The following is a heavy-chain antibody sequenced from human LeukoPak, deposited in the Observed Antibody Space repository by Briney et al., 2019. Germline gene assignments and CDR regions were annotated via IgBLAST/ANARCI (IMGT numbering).Heavy chain of an antibody. CDR2: IYPGDSET. J-gene: IGHJ5*02. D-gene: IGHD2-15*01. CDR3: ARGTAVYCRDICCYLFDL. CDR1: GYIFSNNW. Sequence: GESLKISCEDSGYIFSNNWIGWVRQMPGKGLEWMGIIYPGDSETRYSPSFQGQVTISADRSSSTTYLHWSSLKASDTAMYYCARGTAVYCRDICCYLFDLWGQGTLVTVSS. V-gene: IGHV5-51*01.